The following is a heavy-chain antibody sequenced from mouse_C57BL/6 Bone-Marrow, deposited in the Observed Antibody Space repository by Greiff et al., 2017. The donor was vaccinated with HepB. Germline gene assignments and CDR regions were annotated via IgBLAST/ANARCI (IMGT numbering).Heavy chain of an antibody. J-gene: IGHJ3*01. D-gene: IGHD2-1*01. CDR2: IYPSDSET. CDR1: GYTFTSYW. CDR3: VRRCDYGNYNAY. V-gene: IGHV1-61*01. Sequence: VQLQQSGAELVRPGSSVKLSCKASGYTFTSYWMDWVKQRPGQGLEWIGNIYPSDSETHYNQKFKDKATLTVDKSSSTAYMQLSSLTSGDSAVYYWVRRCDYGNYNAYWGQGTLVTVSA.